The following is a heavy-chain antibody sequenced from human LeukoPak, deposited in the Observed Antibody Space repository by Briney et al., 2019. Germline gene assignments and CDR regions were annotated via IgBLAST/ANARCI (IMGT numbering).Heavy chain of an antibody. CDR2: ISSSGSTI. CDR3: ARDFETTATIFDY. CDR1: GFTFSDYY. Sequence: GGSLRLSCAASGFTFSDYYMSWIRQAPGKGLEWVSYISSSGSTIYYADSVKGRFTISRDNAKNSLYLQMNSLRAEDTAVYYCARDFETTATIFDYWGQGTLVTVSS. J-gene: IGHJ4*02. V-gene: IGHV3-11*01. D-gene: IGHD4-17*01.